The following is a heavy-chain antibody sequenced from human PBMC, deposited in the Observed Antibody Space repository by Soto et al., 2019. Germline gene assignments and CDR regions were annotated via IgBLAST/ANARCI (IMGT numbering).Heavy chain of an antibody. J-gene: IGHJ5*02. CDR2: INTGNART. D-gene: IGHD3-16*01. CDR3: AREGALGGPNWFDP. Sequence: ASVKVSCKASGYTFANYALHWLRQAPGQRLEWMGWINTGNARTQYSQTFQDRITITRDTSATTAYMELGSLASEDTAVYYCAREGALGGPNWFDPWGQGTLVTAPQ. CDR1: GYTFANYA. V-gene: IGHV1-3*04.